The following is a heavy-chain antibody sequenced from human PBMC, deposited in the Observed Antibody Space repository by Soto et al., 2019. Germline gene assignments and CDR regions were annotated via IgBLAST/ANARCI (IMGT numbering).Heavy chain of an antibody. CDR2: IYHSGST. CDR3: ARIEALRCSGGSCYSGWFDP. Sequence: QVQLQESGPGLVKPSGTLSLTCAVSGGSISSSHWWSWVRQPPGKGLEWIGEIYHSGSTNYNPSLKSRVTFSVHKSKNQFSLKLSSVTAADTAVYYCARIEALRCSGGSCYSGWFDPWGQGTLVTVSS. J-gene: IGHJ5*02. V-gene: IGHV4-4*02. CDR1: GGSISSSHW. D-gene: IGHD2-15*01.